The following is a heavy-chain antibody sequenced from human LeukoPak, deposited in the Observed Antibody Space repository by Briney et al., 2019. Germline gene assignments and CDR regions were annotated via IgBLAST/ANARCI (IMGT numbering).Heavy chain of an antibody. D-gene: IGHD3-22*01. J-gene: IGHJ6*03. CDR2: IKQDGSEK. CDR3: ARDSYYYDSSGWGYYYYMDV. Sequence: PGGSLRLSCAASGFTFSSYWMSWVRQAPGKGLEWVANIKQDGSEKYYVDSVKGRFTISRDNAKNSLYLQMNSLRAEDTAVYYCARDSYYYDSSGWGYYYYMDVWGKGTTVTVSS. V-gene: IGHV3-7*01. CDR1: GFTFSSYW.